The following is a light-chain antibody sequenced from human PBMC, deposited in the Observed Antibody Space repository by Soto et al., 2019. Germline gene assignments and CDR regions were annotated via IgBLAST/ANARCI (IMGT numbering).Light chain of an antibody. CDR1: QSVSSSY. CDR2: GAS. J-gene: IGKJ1*01. Sequence: EIVLTQSPGTLSLSPGERATLSCRASQSVSSSYLAWYQQNRGQAPRLLIYGASSRAPGIQDRFGGSGSGTDFTLTISRLEPEDFAVYYCQQYGSSRWTCGQGPKVEIK. CDR3: QQYGSSRWT. V-gene: IGKV3-20*01.